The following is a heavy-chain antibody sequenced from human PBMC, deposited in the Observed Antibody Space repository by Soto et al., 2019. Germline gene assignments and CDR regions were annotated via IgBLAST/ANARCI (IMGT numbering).Heavy chain of an antibody. J-gene: IGHJ5*02. V-gene: IGHV4-30-2*01. CDR1: GGSISSGGYS. Sequence: QLQLQESGSGLVKPSQTLSLTCAVSGGSISSGGYSWRWIRQPPGKSLEWIGYISHSGSTYYIPSLKSRASITVDRSKNQFSLKLSSVTAADTAVYYCARWFDPWGQGTQVTVSS. CDR3: ARWFDP. CDR2: ISHSGST.